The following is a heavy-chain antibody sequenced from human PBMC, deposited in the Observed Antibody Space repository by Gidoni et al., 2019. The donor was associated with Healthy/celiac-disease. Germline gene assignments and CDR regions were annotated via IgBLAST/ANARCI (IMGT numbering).Heavy chain of an antibody. D-gene: IGHD5-18*01. V-gene: IGHV3-23*01. J-gene: IGHJ3*02. Sequence: EVQMLAPGGGLVQTGGSLRLSCAPPGFPFSSYAMSWVRQAPGKGLEWVSAISGRCGSTYYADSVKGRFTISRDNSKNTLYLQMNSLRAEDTAVYYCAKGMWIQLWHIDDAFDIWGQGTMVTVSS. CDR1: GFPFSSYA. CDR3: AKGMWIQLWHIDDAFDI. CDR2: ISGRCGST.